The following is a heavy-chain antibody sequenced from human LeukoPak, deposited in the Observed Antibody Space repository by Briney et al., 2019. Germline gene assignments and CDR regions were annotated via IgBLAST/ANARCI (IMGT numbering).Heavy chain of an antibody. CDR1: GFTFSSYA. V-gene: IGHV3-23*01. CDR2: ISGSGGST. D-gene: IGHD2-15*01. J-gene: IGHJ3*02. CDR3: ARGLPPLGYCSGGSCLIAFDI. Sequence: GGSLRLSCAASGFTFSSYAMSWVRQAPGKGLEWVSAISGSGGSTYYADSVKGRFTISRDNAKNSLYLQMNSLRAEDTAVYYCARGLPPLGYCSGGSCLIAFDIRGQGTMVTVSS.